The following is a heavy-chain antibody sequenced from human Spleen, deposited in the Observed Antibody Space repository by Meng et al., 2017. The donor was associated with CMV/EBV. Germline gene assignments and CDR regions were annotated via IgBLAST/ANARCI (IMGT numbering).Heavy chain of an antibody. CDR1: EFTLSSYS. V-gene: IGHV3-74*01. Sequence: GESLKISCAASEFTLSSYSMNWVRQAPGKGLVWVSRINSDGSSTSYADSVKGRFTISRDNAKNTLYLQMNSLRAEDTAVYYCARDQGGYDRTSYGMDVWGQGTTITVSS. J-gene: IGHJ6*02. CDR3: ARDQGGYDRTSYGMDV. D-gene: IGHD5-12*01. CDR2: INSDGSST.